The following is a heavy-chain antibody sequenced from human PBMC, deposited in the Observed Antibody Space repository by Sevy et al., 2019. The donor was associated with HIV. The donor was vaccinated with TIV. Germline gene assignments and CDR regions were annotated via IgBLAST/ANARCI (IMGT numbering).Heavy chain of an antibody. D-gene: IGHD2-8*01. Sequence: GGSLRLSCAASGFTFSDYALSWVRQAPGMGLEWVSSIRGTGVTYYRDSVKGRFTVARDNSTTTVYLKMIGLRAEDTAVYYCANEGSKIWCRHNWFDVWGQGTLVTVSS. CDR2: IRGTGVT. J-gene: IGHJ5*02. CDR1: GFTFSDYA. CDR3: ANEGSKIWCRHNWFDV. V-gene: IGHV3-23*01.